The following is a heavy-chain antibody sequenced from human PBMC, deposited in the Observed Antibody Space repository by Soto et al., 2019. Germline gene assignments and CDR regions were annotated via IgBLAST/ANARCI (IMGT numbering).Heavy chain of an antibody. CDR2: IFYSGST. CDR3: ARGFPSYCGGDCSYFDS. J-gene: IGHJ4*02. CDR1: GGSVNSYY. Sequence: SETLSLTCTVSGGSVNSYYWSWIRQPPGKGLEWIGYIFYSGSTKSNPPPKIRVTMSVDMSKNQFSLRLTSVTAADRAVYYCARGFPSYCGGDCSYFDSWGQGTLVTVSS. V-gene: IGHV4-59*02. D-gene: IGHD2-21*02.